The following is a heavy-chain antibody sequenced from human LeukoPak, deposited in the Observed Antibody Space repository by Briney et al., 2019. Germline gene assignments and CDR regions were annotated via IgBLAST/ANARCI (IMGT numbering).Heavy chain of an antibody. Sequence: QAGGSLRLSCAASGFTFSDHYMDWVRQAPGKGLEWVGRSRNQANSYTTQYAASVKGRFTISRDDSQNSLYLQMNSLKTEDTAIYYCSTLAATSNWIDYWGQGTLVTVSS. V-gene: IGHV3-72*01. CDR2: SRNQANSYTT. CDR1: GFTFSDHY. CDR3: STLAATSNWIDY. J-gene: IGHJ4*02. D-gene: IGHD6-13*01.